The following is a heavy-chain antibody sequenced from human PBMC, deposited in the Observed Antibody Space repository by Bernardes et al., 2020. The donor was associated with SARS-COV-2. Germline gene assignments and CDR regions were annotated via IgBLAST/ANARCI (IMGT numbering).Heavy chain of an antibody. CDR1: GFTLNSYS. D-gene: IGHD4-4*01. CDR3: ARVDFSNLYYFDY. V-gene: IGHV3-21*06. CDR2: ISTSSTYI. Sequence: GGSLRLSCAASGFTLNSYSMNWVRQAPGKGLEWVSSISTSSTYISYSDSVRGRFTISRDNAKNSVYLQMNSLRAEDTAVYYCARVDFSNLYYFDYWGQGTPVTVSS. J-gene: IGHJ4*02.